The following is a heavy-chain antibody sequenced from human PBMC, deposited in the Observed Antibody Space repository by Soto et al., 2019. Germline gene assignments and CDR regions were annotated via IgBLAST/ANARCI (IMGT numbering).Heavy chain of an antibody. CDR2: TYYSGTT. V-gene: IGHV4-31*03. CDR3: ASRDVDTTMVGRDY. J-gene: IGHJ4*02. CDR1: GGSISSGGYY. Sequence: QVQLQESGPGLVKPSQTLSLTCTVSGGSISSGGYYWYWIRQHSGKGLEWIGFTYYSGTTYYNPSLKSRVTISVDTSKNKFSLKLRSVTAADTAVYYCASRDVDTTMVGRDYWGQGTLVTVSS. D-gene: IGHD5-18*01.